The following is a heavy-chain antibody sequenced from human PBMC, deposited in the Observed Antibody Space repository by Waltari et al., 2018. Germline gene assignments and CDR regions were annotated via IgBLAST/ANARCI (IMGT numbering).Heavy chain of an antibody. CDR2: IYYSGST. CDR1: GGSISSYY. V-gene: IGHV4-59*01. Sequence: QVQLQESGPGLVKPSETLSLTCTVSGGSISSYYWSWIRQPPGKGLWWIGYIYYSGSTNYNPSLKSRVTISVDTSKNQFSLKLSSVTAADTAVYYCARTHYYDSSGYSLNYYYYMDVWGKGTTVTVSS. CDR3: ARTHYYDSSGYSLNYYYYMDV. D-gene: IGHD3-22*01. J-gene: IGHJ6*03.